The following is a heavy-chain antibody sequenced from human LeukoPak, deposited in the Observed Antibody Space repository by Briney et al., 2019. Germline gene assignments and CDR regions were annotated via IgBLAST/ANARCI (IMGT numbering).Heavy chain of an antibody. D-gene: IGHD5-18*01. Sequence: PSETLSLTCTVSGGSISSYYWSWIRQPPGKGLEWIGCIYYSGSTNYNPSLKSRVTISVDTSKNQFSLKLSSVTAADTAVYYCASRGYSYGPFDYWGQGTLVTVSS. CDR1: GGSISSYY. CDR2: IYYSGST. J-gene: IGHJ4*02. CDR3: ASRGYSYGPFDY. V-gene: IGHV4-59*08.